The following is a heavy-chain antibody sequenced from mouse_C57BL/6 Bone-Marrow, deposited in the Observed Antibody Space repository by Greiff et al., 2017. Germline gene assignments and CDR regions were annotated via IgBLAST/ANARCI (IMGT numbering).Heavy chain of an antibody. CDR3: AILRRAWFAY. J-gene: IGHJ3*01. CDR1: GYAFTNYL. D-gene: IGHD1-1*01. CDR2: INPGSGGT. V-gene: IGHV1-54*01. Sequence: QVQLQQSGAELVRPGTSVKVSCKASGYAFTNYLIEWVKQRPGQGLEWIGVINPGSGGTNYNEKFKGKATLTADKSSSTAYMQLSSLTSEDSAVYVCAILRRAWFAYWGQGTLVTVSA.